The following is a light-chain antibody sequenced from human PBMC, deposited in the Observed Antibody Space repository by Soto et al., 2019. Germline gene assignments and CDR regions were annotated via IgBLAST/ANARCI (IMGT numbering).Light chain of an antibody. Sequence: EVVMTQSPATLSVSPGERATLSCRASQSVSSNLPWYQQKVGQAPRLLMYGASVRATGVPTRFSGSGSGTVFTLTISSLQSEDFAVYFCQHYNNWPPQFTFGGGTKVEIK. CDR3: QHYNNWPPQFT. CDR1: QSVSSN. V-gene: IGKV3-15*01. J-gene: IGKJ4*01. CDR2: GAS.